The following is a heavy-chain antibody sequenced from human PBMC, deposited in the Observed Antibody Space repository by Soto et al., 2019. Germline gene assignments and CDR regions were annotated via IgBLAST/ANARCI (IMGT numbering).Heavy chain of an antibody. Sequence: ASVKVSCKASGYTFTSYDINWVRQAAGQGLEWMGWMNPNSGNTGYAQKFQGRVTMTRNTSISTAYMELSSLRSEDTAVYYCARDEKNYYDSSGYSNWFDPWGQGTLVTVSS. CDR3: ARDEKNYYDSSGYSNWFDP. CDR1: GYTFTSYD. J-gene: IGHJ5*02. D-gene: IGHD3-22*01. V-gene: IGHV1-8*01. CDR2: MNPNSGNT.